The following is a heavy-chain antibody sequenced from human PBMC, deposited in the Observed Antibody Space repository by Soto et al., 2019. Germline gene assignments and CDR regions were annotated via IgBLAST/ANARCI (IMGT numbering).Heavy chain of an antibody. CDR3: ARTVGNWNANYSRYGMDV. CDR1: GFPLSNNKMG. J-gene: IGHJ6*02. V-gene: IGHV2-26*01. D-gene: IGHD1-20*01. Sequence: GSGPTLVNPTETLTLTCTVSGFPLSNNKMGVSWIRQPPGKALEWLAHIFSNDEKSYGTSLKSRLTLSKDPSKSQVVLTMTNMDPVDTATYYCARTVGNWNANYSRYGMDVWGQGSRVTVSS. CDR2: IFSNDEK.